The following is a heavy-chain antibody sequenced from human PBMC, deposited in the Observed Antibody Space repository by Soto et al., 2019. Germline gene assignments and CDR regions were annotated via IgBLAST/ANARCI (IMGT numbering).Heavy chain of an antibody. CDR2: IYYSGST. Sequence: LSLTASLSGGASGGIKYYWNLILQPPGRGLEWIAKIYYSGSTYYNPSLMSRLIISIYTSNRQFSLKVGSVTAADSAVYYCASSPLYGMDVWVQGTTVT. CDR1: GGASGGIKYY. CDR3: ASSPLYGMDV. J-gene: IGHJ6*02. V-gene: IGHV4-30-4*01.